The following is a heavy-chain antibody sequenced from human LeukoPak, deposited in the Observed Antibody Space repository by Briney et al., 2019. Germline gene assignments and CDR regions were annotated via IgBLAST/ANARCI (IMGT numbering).Heavy chain of an antibody. D-gene: IGHD3-10*01. J-gene: IGHJ3*02. V-gene: IGHV3-7*01. CDR2: INQDGSDK. CDR1: GFNFTKYW. Sequence: GGSLRLSCAASGFNFTKYWMTWVRQAPGKGLEWVANINQDGSDKYYEDSVEGRFTISRDTAKNSLYLQMSSLRAEDTAVFYCARINFGAFDIWGQGTMATVSS. CDR3: ARINFGAFDI.